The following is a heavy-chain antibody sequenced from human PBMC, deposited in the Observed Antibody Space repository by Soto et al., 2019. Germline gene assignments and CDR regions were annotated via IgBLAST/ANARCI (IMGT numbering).Heavy chain of an antibody. D-gene: IGHD3-22*01. Sequence: QVQLQESGPGLVKPSETLSLTCTVSGGSVSSGSYYWSWIRQPPGKGLEWIGYIYYSGSTNYNPSLKSRVTISVDTSKNQFSLKLSSVTAADTAVYYCAREHYYDSSDWGQGTLVTVSS. CDR1: GGSVSSGSYY. CDR2: IYYSGST. V-gene: IGHV4-61*01. CDR3: AREHYYDSSD. J-gene: IGHJ1*01.